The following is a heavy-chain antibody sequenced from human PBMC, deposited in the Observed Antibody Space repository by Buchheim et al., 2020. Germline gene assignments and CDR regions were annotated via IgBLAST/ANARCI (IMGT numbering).Heavy chain of an antibody. CDR1: GFTFSSYE. CDR3: AREGHSSSSSDY. Sequence: EVQLVESGGGLVQPGGSLRLSCAASGFTFSSYEMNWVRQAPGKGLEWVSYITSSGSTIYYADSVKGRFTISRDNAKNLLYLQMNSLRAEDTAVYYCAREGHSSSSSDYWGQGTL. CDR2: ITSSGSTI. J-gene: IGHJ4*02. V-gene: IGHV3-48*03. D-gene: IGHD6-6*01.